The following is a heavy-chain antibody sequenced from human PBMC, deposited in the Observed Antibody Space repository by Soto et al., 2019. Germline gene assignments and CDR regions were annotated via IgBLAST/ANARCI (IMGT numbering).Heavy chain of an antibody. CDR2: ISGSGGIT. CDR3: AKGTPMRIDS. Sequence: EVRLLESGGGSVQPGGSLRLSCAGSGFTFSSFALKWVRQAPGKGLEWVSSISGSGGITYYADSVKGRFTISRDNSKNTLYLQINSLRAEDTAVYYCAKGTPMRIDSWGQGTLVIVSS. D-gene: IGHD3-22*01. J-gene: IGHJ4*02. V-gene: IGHV3-23*01. CDR1: GFTFSSFA.